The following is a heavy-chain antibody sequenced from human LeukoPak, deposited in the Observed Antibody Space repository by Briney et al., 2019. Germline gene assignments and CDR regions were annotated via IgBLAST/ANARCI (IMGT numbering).Heavy chain of an antibody. J-gene: IGHJ4*02. CDR1: GGSISTNH. Sequence: SETLSLTCAVSGGSISTNHRSWIRQPPGKGLEWIGYVFYSWNTNYNPSLKSRVTISVDTSKNHFYLKLSSVTAADTAMYYYARVGGGYDGYFDYWGQGTLVTVSS. V-gene: IGHV4-59*01. CDR2: VFYSWNT. D-gene: IGHD5-12*01. CDR3: ARVGGGYDGYFDY.